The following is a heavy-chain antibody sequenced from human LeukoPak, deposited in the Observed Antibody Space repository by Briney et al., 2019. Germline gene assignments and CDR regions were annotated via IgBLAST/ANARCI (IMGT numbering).Heavy chain of an antibody. CDR3: ARVGGSYYRGDFDY. V-gene: IGHV1-46*01. J-gene: IGHJ4*02. CDR2: INPSSGTT. Sequence: ASVKVSCKASGYTFTSYYMHWVRQAPGQGLEWMGTINPSSGTTNYAQKFQGRATMTRDMSTSTVYMELSSLRSGDTAVYYCARVGGSYYRGDFDYWGQGTLVTVSS. D-gene: IGHD1-26*01. CDR1: GYTFTSYY.